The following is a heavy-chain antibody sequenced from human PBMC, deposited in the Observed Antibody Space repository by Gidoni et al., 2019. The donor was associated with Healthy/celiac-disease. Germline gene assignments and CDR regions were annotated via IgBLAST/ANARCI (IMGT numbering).Heavy chain of an antibody. CDR1: GFTFDDYA. CDR3: AKDMGVAVAGRGLDY. Sequence: EVQLVESGGGLVQPGRSLRLSCAASGFTFDDYAMHWVRQAPGKGLEWVSGISWNSGSIGYADSVKGRFTISRDNAKNSLYLQMNSLRAEDTALYYCAKDMGVAVAGRGLDYWGQGTLVTVSS. CDR2: ISWNSGSI. J-gene: IGHJ4*02. V-gene: IGHV3-9*01. D-gene: IGHD6-19*01.